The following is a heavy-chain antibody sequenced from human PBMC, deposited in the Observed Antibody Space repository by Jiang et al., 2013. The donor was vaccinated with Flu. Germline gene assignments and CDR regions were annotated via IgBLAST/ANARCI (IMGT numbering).Heavy chain of an antibody. CDR3: ARSSISNWSSYY. V-gene: IGHV4-38-2*02. CDR2: VYHSGTT. CDR1: GYSISSAYY. D-gene: IGHD6-13*01. J-gene: IGHJ4*02. Sequence: VLLKPSETLSLTCTVSGYSISSAYYWGWIRQPPGKGLEWIGSVYHSGTTYYNPSLKSRVTISVDTSKNQFSLRLTSVTATDTALYYCARSSISNWSSYYWGQGTLVTVSS.